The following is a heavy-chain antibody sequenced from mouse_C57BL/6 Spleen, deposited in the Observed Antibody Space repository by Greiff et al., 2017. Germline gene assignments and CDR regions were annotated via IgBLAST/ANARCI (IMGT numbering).Heavy chain of an antibody. CDR1: GYSITSGYY. V-gene: IGHV3-6*01. D-gene: IGHD2-4*01. CDR3: ARDYDYQYYFDY. J-gene: IGHJ2*01. CDR2: ISYDGSN. Sequence: EVKLLESGPGLVKPSQSLSLTCSVTGYSITSGYYWNWIRQFPGNKLEWMGYISYDGSNNYNPSLKNRISITRDTSKNQFFLKLNSVTAEDTATYYCARDYDYQYYFDYWGQGTTLTVSS.